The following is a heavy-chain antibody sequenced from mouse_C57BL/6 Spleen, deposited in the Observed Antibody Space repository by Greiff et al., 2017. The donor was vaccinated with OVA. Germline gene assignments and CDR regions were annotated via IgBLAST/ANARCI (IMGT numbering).Heavy chain of an antibody. Sequence: QVQLQQSGAELVKPGASVKISCKASGYAFSSYWMNWVKQRPGKGLEWIGQIYPGDGDTNYNGKFKGKATLTADKSSSTAYMQRSSLTSEDSAVYFCASGSSYVGYFDVWGTGTTVTVSS. CDR1: GYAFSSYW. V-gene: IGHV1-80*01. J-gene: IGHJ1*03. D-gene: IGHD1-1*01. CDR2: IYPGDGDT. CDR3: ASGSSYVGYFDV.